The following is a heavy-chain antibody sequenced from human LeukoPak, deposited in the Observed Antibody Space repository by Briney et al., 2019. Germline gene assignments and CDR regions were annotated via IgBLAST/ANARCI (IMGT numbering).Heavy chain of an antibody. CDR2: INHSGST. V-gene: IGHV4-34*01. D-gene: IGHD1-14*01. CDR1: GGSFSGYY. CDR3: ARGPPRRGSYLAPVAFDI. Sequence: MASETLSLTCAVYGGSFSGYYWSWIRQPPGKGLEWTGEINHSGSTNYNPSLKSRVTISVDTSKNQFSLKLSSVTAADTAVYYCARGPPRRGSYLAPVAFDIWGQGTMVTVSS. J-gene: IGHJ3*02.